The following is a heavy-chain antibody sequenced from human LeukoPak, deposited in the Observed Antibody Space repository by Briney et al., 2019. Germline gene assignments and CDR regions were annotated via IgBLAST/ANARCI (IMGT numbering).Heavy chain of an antibody. J-gene: IGHJ3*02. CDR3: ARHTLVGARNAFDI. D-gene: IGHD1-26*01. CDR1: GGSISSYY. CDR2: MYYSGNT. V-gene: IGHV4-59*08. Sequence: SETLSLTCNVSGGSISSYYWSWIRQPPGKGLECIGYMYYSGNTNYNPPLKSRVTTSADTSKNQFSLKLSSVTAADTDVYYCARHTLVGARNAFDIWGQGTMVTVSS.